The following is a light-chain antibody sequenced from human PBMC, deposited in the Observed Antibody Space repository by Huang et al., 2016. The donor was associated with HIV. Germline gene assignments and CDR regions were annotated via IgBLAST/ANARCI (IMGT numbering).Light chain of an antibody. CDR3: QQSNTFPLT. Sequence: DIQMTQSPSSLSAAVGDRDTITWRASQDIRSNLAWFQQTPGKAPKSLIYDASTLPSGVPAKFSGNGYGTDFTLTISSLQPEDIATYYCQQSNTFPLTFGGGTKVEI. J-gene: IGKJ4*01. CDR1: QDIRSN. CDR2: DAS. V-gene: IGKV1-16*02.